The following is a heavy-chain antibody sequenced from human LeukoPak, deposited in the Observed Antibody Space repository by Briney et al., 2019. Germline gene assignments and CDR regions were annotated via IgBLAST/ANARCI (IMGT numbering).Heavy chain of an antibody. CDR1: GFTFSSYA. J-gene: IGHJ4*02. CDR3: AKDRVVPAATIN. CDR2: ISGSGGST. Sequence: GGSMRLSCAASGFTFSSYAMSWVRQAPGKGLAWVSAISGSGGSTYYADSVKGRFTISRDNSKNTLYLQMNSLSAEDTAVYYCAKDRVVPAATINWGQGTLVTVSS. V-gene: IGHV3-23*01. D-gene: IGHD2-2*01.